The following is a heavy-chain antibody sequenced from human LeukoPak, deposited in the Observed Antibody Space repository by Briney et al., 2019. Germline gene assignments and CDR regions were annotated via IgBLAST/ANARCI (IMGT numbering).Heavy chain of an antibody. Sequence: ASVKVSCKASGYTFTGYYMHWVRQAPGQGLEWMGWINPNSGGTNYAQKFQGRVTMTRDTSISTAYMELSRLRSDDTAVYYCARDLYDYVWGRYRYNGLTDYWGQGTLVTVSA. J-gene: IGHJ4*02. CDR1: GYTFTGYY. CDR3: ARDLYDYVWGRYRYNGLTDY. CDR2: INPNSGGT. D-gene: IGHD3-16*02. V-gene: IGHV1-2*02.